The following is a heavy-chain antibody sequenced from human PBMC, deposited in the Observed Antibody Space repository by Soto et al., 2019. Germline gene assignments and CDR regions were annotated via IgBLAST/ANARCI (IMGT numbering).Heavy chain of an antibody. Sequence: SETLSLTCTVSGGSISSGDYYWSWIRQPPGKGLEWIGYIYYSGSTYYNPSLKSRVTISVDTSKNQFSLKLSSVTAADTAVYYCARELTPPPNWFDPWGQGTLVTVSS. J-gene: IGHJ5*02. D-gene: IGHD3-9*01. V-gene: IGHV4-30-4*01. CDR1: GGSISSGDYY. CDR3: ARELTPPPNWFDP. CDR2: IYYSGST.